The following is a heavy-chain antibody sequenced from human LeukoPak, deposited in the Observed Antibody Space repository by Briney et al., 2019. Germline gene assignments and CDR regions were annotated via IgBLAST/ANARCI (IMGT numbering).Heavy chain of an antibody. CDR1: GFRFGAYT. CDR3: AKDTQSNDYGANFDA. J-gene: IGHJ4*02. V-gene: IGHV3-43*01. Sequence: PGGSLTLSCAASGFRFGAYTMHWVRHPRGKGLEWVSLIVWNSSRANYADSVKGRFTISRDNSKNFLYLQMNNLRTEDTAFYFCAKDTQSNDYGANFDAWGQGTLVSVSS. CDR2: IVWNSSRA. D-gene: IGHD4-23*01.